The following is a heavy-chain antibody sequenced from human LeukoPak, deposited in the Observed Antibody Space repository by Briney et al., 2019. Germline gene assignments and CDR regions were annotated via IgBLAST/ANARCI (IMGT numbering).Heavy chain of an antibody. D-gene: IGHD3-10*01. CDR2: IRGRAYGETT. CDR3: ARMNRGGVRAVMFDP. J-gene: IGHJ5*02. V-gene: IGHV3-49*04. CDR1: GFNFGDYD. Sequence: GGSLRLSCTASGFNFGDYDMSWVRQAPGKGLEWVGLIRGRAYGETTKYATSVKGTFTISRDNSRSIAYLHMNSLKTEDTAVYYCARMNRGGVRAVMFDPWDQGTLVTVSS.